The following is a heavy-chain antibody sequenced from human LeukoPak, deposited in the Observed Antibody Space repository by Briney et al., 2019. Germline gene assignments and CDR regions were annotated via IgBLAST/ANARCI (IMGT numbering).Heavy chain of an antibody. CDR2: IYYSGST. D-gene: IGHD1-14*01. V-gene: IGHV4-59*01. CDR1: GGSISSYY. CDR3: ARGDGSGYDYYGMDV. J-gene: IGHJ6*04. Sequence: SETLSLTRTVSGGSISSYYWSWIRQPPGKGLEWIGYIYYSGSTNYNPSLKSRVTISVDTSKNQFSLKLGSVTAADTAVYYCARGDGSGYDYYGMDVWGKGTTVTVSS.